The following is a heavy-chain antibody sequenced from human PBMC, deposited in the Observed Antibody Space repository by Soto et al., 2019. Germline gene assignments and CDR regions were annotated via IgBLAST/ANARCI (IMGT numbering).Heavy chain of an antibody. D-gene: IGHD7-27*01. V-gene: IGHV1-45*02. CDR2: ITPYNGAV. Sequence: QMHLLQSGAEVKKTGSSVKISGKTSGWIFTFQYLHWGRQAPGQGLEWLGWITPYNGAVKYSQRFHARISITRSNSLTPLFLELSDLRSEDTGLYYCARSATSGDQHFIDSWGQGTLVTVSS. CDR3: ARSATSGDQHFIDS. CDR1: GWIFTFQY. J-gene: IGHJ4*02.